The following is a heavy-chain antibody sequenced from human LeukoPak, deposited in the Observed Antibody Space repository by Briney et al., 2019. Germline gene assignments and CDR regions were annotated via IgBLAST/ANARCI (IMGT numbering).Heavy chain of an antibody. CDR1: GGSISSYY. CDR3: AGDYYDSSGSI. V-gene: IGHV4-59*01. CDR2: FYYTGST. D-gene: IGHD3-22*01. J-gene: IGHJ3*02. Sequence: SETLSLTCTVSGGSISSYYWSWIRQPPGKGLEWIGYFYYTGSTNYNPSLKSRVTISVDTSKNRFSLKLSSVTAADTAVYYCAGDYYDSSGSIWGQGTMVTVSS.